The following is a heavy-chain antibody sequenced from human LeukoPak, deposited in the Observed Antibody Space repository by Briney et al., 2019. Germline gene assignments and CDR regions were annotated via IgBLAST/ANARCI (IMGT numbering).Heavy chain of an antibody. J-gene: IGHJ3*02. CDR2: VYHTGTT. CDR3: ARDRWTVGAFDI. CDR1: GDSINSGGYY. D-gene: IGHD3/OR15-3a*01. Sequence: NPSETLSLTCSVSGDSINSGGYYWSWIRQLPGKGLEWIGYVYHTGTTYYIPSFESRVTLSVDTSKNQSSLKLNSVTAADTAVYYCARDRWTVGAFDIWGQGTLVTVSS. V-gene: IGHV4-31*03.